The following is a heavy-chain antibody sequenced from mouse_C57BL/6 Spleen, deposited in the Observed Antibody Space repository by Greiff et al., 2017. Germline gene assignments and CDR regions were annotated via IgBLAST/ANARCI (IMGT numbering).Heavy chain of an antibody. CDR3: VRYIPYGNYLFYAMDY. D-gene: IGHD2-1*01. CDR1: GFTFTDYY. CDR2: IRNKANGYTT. Sequence: DVHLVESGGGLVQPGGSLSLSCAASGFTFTDYYMSWVRQPPGKALEWLGFIRNKANGYTTEYSASVKGRFTISRDNSQSILYLQMNALRAEDSATYYCVRYIPYGNYLFYAMDYWGQGTSVTVSS. J-gene: IGHJ4*01. V-gene: IGHV7-3*01.